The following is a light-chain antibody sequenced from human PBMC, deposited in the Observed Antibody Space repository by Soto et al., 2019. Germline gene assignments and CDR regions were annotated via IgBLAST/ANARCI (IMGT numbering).Light chain of an antibody. CDR1: QTVNSDY. J-gene: IGKJ1*01. CDR3: HEFGHSHRT. CDR2: ATS. V-gene: IGKV3-20*01. Sequence: EIVLTQSPGTLSLSPGETATLSCRASQTVNSDYLAWFQQRPGQAPRLLIFATSRRATDIPDRFSGSGSGTDFTLAMRRLEPDDFAVYYCHEFGHSHRTFGQGTKVDI.